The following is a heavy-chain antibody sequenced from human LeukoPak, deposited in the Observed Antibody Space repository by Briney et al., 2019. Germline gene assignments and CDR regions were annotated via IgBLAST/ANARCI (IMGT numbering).Heavy chain of an antibody. D-gene: IGHD1-14*01. CDR1: GFTFSSYA. V-gene: IGHV3-23*01. Sequence: GGSLRLSCAASGFTFSSYAMNWVRQAPGKGLEWVSAISGSSGRTYYADFVKGRFTISGDNSKNTLYLQMNSLRAGDTAIYFCAKPARTDYTDYWGQGTLVTVSS. J-gene: IGHJ4*02. CDR3: AKPARTDYTDY. CDR2: ISGSSGRT.